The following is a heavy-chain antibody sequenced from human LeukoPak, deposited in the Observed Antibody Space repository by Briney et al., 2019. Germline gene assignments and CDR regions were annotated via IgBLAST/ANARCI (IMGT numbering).Heavy chain of an antibody. Sequence: GGSLRLSCAASGFTFSSYWMHWVRQAPGKGLVWVSRINSDGSSTSYADSVKGRFTVSRDNAKNTLYLQMNSLRAEDTAVYYCARVDYCGSGSLKNWFDPWGLGTLVTVSS. V-gene: IGHV3-74*01. CDR1: GFTFSSYW. J-gene: IGHJ5*02. CDR2: INSDGSST. D-gene: IGHD3-10*01. CDR3: ARVDYCGSGSLKNWFDP.